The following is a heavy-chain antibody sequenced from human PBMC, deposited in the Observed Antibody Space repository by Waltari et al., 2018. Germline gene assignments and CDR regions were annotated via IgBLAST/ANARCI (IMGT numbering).Heavy chain of an antibody. CDR3: ASTSRDY. V-gene: IGHV3-7*01. Sequence: EVQLVESGGGLVQPGGSLRPPCTALGFSFSDEWMKWVRQAPGKGLEWVANIKEDGSRTDYLDSVKGRFTVSRDNTNNFLYLEMKNVRVDDTGLYYCASTSRDYWGQGTQVTVSS. CDR2: IKEDGSRT. CDR1: GFSFSDEW. D-gene: IGHD3-3*01. J-gene: IGHJ4*02.